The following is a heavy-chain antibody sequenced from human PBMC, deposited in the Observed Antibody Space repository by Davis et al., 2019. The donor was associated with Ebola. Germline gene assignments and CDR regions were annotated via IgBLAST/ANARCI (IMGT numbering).Heavy chain of an antibody. D-gene: IGHD4-17*01. CDR1: GYTFTSYG. CDR2: IIPVFRTA. CDR3: ARRATVTNYDRAEYFQH. V-gene: IGHV1-69*13. J-gene: IGHJ1*01. Sequence: SVKVSCKASGYTFTSYGITWVRQAPGQGLEWMGGIIPVFRTANYAQKFQGRVTITADESTRTAYMEVSGLRSEDTAVYYCARRATVTNYDRAEYFQHWGQGTLVTVSS.